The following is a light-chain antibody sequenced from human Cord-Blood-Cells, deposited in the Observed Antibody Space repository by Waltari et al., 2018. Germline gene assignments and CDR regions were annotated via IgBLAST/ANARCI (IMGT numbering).Light chain of an antibody. V-gene: IGKV3-20*01. CDR3: QQYGISPQGT. Sequence: EIVLTQSPGTLSLSPGERATLSCRASQSVSSSYLAWYQQKPGQATRLLIYGASSRSTGIPDRFSGSGSGTEFTLTISRLEPEDFAVYYCQQYGISPQGTFGGGTKVEIK. J-gene: IGKJ4*01. CDR1: QSVSSSY. CDR2: GAS.